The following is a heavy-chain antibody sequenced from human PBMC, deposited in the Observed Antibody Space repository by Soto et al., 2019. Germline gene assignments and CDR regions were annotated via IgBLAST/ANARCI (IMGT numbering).Heavy chain of an antibody. D-gene: IGHD1-26*01. J-gene: IGHJ4*02. CDR2: IYDSGSP. Sequence: SETLSLTCTISGGSISFYYWSWIRQPPGQALEWIGYIYDSGSPYYNPSLRSRVIISADTSKNQISLKLTSATAADTAVYYCARGVGSSPPRYWGRGTLVTVSS. CDR1: GGSISFYY. CDR3: ARGVGSSPPRY. V-gene: IGHV4-59*01.